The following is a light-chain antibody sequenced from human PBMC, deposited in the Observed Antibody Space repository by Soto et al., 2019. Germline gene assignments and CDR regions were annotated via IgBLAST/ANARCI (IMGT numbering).Light chain of an antibody. CDR2: AAS. Sequence: AIRMTQSPSSFSASTGDRVTITFRASQGISSYLAWYQQKPGKAPKLLIYAASTLQSGVPSRFSGSGSGTEFTLTISSLQPEDFATYYCQQLNSYSITFGQGTRLEIK. V-gene: IGKV1-8*01. CDR1: QGISSY. J-gene: IGKJ5*01. CDR3: QQLNSYSIT.